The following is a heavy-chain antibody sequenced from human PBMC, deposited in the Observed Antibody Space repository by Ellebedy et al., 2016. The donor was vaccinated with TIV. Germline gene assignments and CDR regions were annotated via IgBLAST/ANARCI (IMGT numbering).Heavy chain of an antibody. Sequence: GKSLKISCSASGFIFSSYAMHWARQAPGKGLEYVSAISSTGGSTYYADSVKGRFTISRDNSKNTLYLQMSSLRPEDTAVYYCAVVAGIYYFDCWGQGTLVTVSS. CDR1: GFIFSSYA. J-gene: IGHJ4*02. CDR2: ISSTGGST. CDR3: AVVAGIYYFDC. V-gene: IGHV3-64D*09. D-gene: IGHD6-19*01.